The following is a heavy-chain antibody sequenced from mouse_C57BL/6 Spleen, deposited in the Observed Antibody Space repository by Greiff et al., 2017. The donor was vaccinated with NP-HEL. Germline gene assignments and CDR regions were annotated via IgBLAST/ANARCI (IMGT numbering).Heavy chain of an antibody. D-gene: IGHD2-4*01. Sequence: VQLQQSGPGLVQPSQSLSITCTVSGFSLTSYGVHWVRQSPGKGLEWLGVIWRGGSTDYNAAFMSRLSITKDNSKSQVFFKMNSLQADDTAIYYCAKKREYYDYDDAMDYWGQGTSVTVS. CDR3: AKKREYYDYDDAMDY. V-gene: IGHV2-5*01. J-gene: IGHJ4*01. CDR2: IWRGGST. CDR1: GFSLTSYG.